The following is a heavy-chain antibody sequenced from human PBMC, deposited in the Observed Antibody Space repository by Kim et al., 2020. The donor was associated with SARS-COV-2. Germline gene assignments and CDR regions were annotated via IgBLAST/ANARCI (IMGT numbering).Heavy chain of an antibody. D-gene: IGHD6-13*01. Sequence: LSLTCAASGFTFSSYGMHWVRQAPGKGLEWVAVISYDGSNKYYADSVKGRFTISRDNSKNTLYLQMNSLRAEDTAVYYCAKGHSSSWYYYYYGMDVWGQGTTVTVSS. J-gene: IGHJ6*02. CDR1: GFTFSSYG. V-gene: IGHV3-30*18. CDR3: AKGHSSSWYYYYYGMDV. CDR2: ISYDGSNK.